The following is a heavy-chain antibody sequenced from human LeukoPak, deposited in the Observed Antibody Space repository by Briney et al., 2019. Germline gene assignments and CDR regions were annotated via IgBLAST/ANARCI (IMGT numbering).Heavy chain of an antibody. J-gene: IGHJ4*02. CDR2: IYPGDSYT. CDR3: ARSLHSGSGSNSGGLGY. V-gene: IGHV5-51*01. D-gene: IGHD3-10*01. Sequence: AGESLKISCKGSGYSFANYWIVWVRQMPGKGLDWMGIIYPGDSYTRYSPSFQGQVTISAYKSISTAYLQWSSLKASDTAMYYCARSLHSGSGSNSGGLGYWGRGTLVTVSS. CDR1: GYSFANYW.